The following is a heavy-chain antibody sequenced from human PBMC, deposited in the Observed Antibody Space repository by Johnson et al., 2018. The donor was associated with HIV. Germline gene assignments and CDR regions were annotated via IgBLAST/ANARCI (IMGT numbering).Heavy chain of an antibody. J-gene: IGHJ3*02. CDR2: IWYDGSNK. CDR1: GFNFSNYG. Sequence: VQLVESGGGVVQPGRSLRLSCAASGFNFSNYGMYWVRQAPGKGLEWVAVIWYDGSNKYYADSVKGRFTISRDNAKNSLYLQMNSLRAEDTALCYCEGSGAGAAFDIWGQGTMVTVSS. V-gene: IGHV3-33*03. CDR3: EGSGAGAAFDI.